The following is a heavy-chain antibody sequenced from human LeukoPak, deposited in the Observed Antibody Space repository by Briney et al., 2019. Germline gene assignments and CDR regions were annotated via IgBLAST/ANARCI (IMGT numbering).Heavy chain of an antibody. D-gene: IGHD3-16*01. CDR3: ARVWGYAANLNY. J-gene: IGHJ4*02. CDR1: GYTFTGYY. Sequence: ASVKVSCKASGYTFTGYYMHWVRQAPGQGLEWMGWISPHSGDTNYAQKYQGRVTLTRDTSISTAYMELSRLRSDDTAVYYCARVWGYAANLNYWGQGTLVTVSS. V-gene: IGHV1-2*02. CDR2: ISPHSGDT.